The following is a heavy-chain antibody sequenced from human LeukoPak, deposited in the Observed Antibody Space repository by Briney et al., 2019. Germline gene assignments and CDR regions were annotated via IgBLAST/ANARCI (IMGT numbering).Heavy chain of an antibody. Sequence: SETLSLTCTDSGGSISSYYWSWIRQPPGKGLEWIGYIYYSGSTNYNPSLKSRVTISVDTSKNQFSLKLSSVTAADTAVYYCARDQVRLTGYYRPYYYGMDVWGQGTTVTVSS. J-gene: IGHJ6*02. CDR3: ARDQVRLTGYYRPYYYGMDV. CDR2: IYYSGST. CDR1: GGSISSYY. V-gene: IGHV4-59*01. D-gene: IGHD3-9*01.